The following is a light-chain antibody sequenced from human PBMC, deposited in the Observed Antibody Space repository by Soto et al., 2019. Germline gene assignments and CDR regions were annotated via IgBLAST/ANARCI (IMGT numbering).Light chain of an antibody. CDR3: QQNKEWPGT. Sequence: EIVMTQSPATLSVSPGERATLSCRASQSVSSYLAWYQQKPGQAPRLLIYDASARATGIPVRFSGSGSGTEFTLTISSLQSEDFGVYYCQQNKEWPGTFGQGTTGDIK. CDR2: DAS. J-gene: IGKJ1*01. CDR1: QSVSSY. V-gene: IGKV3-15*01.